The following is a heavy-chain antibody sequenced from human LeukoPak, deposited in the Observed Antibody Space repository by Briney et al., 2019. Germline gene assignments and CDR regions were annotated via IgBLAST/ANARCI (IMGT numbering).Heavy chain of an antibody. CDR1: GGSISSYY. CDR2: IYYSGSA. D-gene: IGHD6-13*01. Sequence: PSETLSLTCTVSGGSISSYYWSWIRQPPGKGLEWIGYIYYSGSAIYNPSLKSRVTISVDTSKSQFSLNLSSVTAADTAVYYCASLGCSSSWYVFDYWGQGTLVTVSS. J-gene: IGHJ4*02. V-gene: IGHV4-59*01. CDR3: ASLGCSSSWYVFDY.